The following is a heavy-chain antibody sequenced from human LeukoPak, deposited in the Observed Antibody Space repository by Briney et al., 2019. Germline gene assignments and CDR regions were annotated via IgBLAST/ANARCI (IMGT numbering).Heavy chain of an antibody. J-gene: IGHJ4*02. Sequence: ASVKVSCKASGYTFTSYGITWVRQAPGQGLEWMGWISGYNGNTNYAQKFQGRVTMTTDTSTSTVYMELRSLRSDDTAVYYCARSYSNYGYFDYWGQGTLVTVSS. CDR1: GYTFTSYG. CDR3: ARSYSNYGYFDY. CDR2: ISGYNGNT. V-gene: IGHV1-18*01. D-gene: IGHD4-11*01.